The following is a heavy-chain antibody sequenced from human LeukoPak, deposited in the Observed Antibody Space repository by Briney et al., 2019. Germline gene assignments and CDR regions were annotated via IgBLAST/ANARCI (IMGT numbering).Heavy chain of an antibody. CDR1: GGSFSGYY. CDR2: INHSGGT. D-gene: IGHD3-3*01. Sequence: SETLSLTCAVYGGSFSGYYWSWIRQPPGKGLEWIGEINHSGGTNYNPSLKSRVTISVDTSKNQFSLKLSSVTAADTAVYYCARRFLEWLNGGYYYYYMDVWGKGTTVTVSS. CDR3: ARRFLEWLNGGYYYYYMDV. V-gene: IGHV4-34*01. J-gene: IGHJ6*03.